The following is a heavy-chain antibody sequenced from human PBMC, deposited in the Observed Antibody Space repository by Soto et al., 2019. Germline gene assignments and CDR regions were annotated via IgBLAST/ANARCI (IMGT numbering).Heavy chain of an antibody. Sequence: EVQLVESGGGLVQPGGSLRLSCAASGFTFSSYSMNWVRQAPGKGLEWVSYISSSSSTIYYADSVKGRFTISRDNAKNALYLQMNSLRDEATAVYYCAREGCNLNWFEPWGQATLVTVYS. D-gene: IGHD4-4*01. CDR1: GFTFSSYS. J-gene: IGHJ5*02. CDR2: ISSSSSTI. CDR3: AREGCNLNWFEP. V-gene: IGHV3-48*02.